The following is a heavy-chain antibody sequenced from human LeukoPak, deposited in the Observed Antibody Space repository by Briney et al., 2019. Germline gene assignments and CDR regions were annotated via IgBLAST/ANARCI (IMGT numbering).Heavy chain of an antibody. CDR3: ATRLATVVTGYYYYYMDV. Sequence: SETLSLTCTVSGRPISSGSYYWSWIRQPAGKGLEWFGRIYTSGSTNYNPSLKSRVTKSVDTSKNQFSLKLSSVTAADTAVYYCATRLATVVTGYYYYYMDVWGKGTTVTASS. D-gene: IGHD4-23*01. CDR2: IYTSGST. CDR1: GRPISSGSYY. J-gene: IGHJ6*03. V-gene: IGHV4-61*02.